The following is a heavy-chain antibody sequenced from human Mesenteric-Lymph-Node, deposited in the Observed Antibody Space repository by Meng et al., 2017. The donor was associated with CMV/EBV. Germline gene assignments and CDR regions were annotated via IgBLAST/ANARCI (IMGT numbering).Heavy chain of an antibody. CDR2: IDWDDDR. V-gene: IGHV2-70D*14. CDR3: ARISNSWYFDL. J-gene: IGHJ2*01. D-gene: IGHD1-7*01. Sequence: SGPTLVKPTPTLTLTCTFSGFSLSPSRMRVSWIRQPPGKDLEWLARIDWDDDRFYSTSLKTRLTISKDTSKNQVVLTMTNMDSVDTATYYCARISNSWYFDLWGRGTLVTVSS. CDR1: GFSLSPSRMR.